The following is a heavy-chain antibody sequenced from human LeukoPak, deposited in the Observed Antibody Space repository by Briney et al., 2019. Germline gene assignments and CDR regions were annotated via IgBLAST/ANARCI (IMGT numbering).Heavy chain of an antibody. V-gene: IGHV5-10-1*01. D-gene: IGHD3-10*01. Sequence: GESLKISCQGSGYSFTNYWISWVRQMPGKGLEWMGRINPIDSYTKYSPSVQGHFTILIDKSINTAYLQWSSLKASDTAIYYCARRGSGSYLDFDYWGQGTVVTVSS. CDR2: INPIDSYT. J-gene: IGHJ4*02. CDR1: GYSFTNYW. CDR3: ARRGSGSYLDFDY.